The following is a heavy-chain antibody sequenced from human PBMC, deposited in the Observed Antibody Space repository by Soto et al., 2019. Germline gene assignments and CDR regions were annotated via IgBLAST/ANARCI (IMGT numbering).Heavy chain of an antibody. CDR1: GYTFTSYD. D-gene: IGHD2-2*01. Sequence: QVQLVQSGAEVKKPGASVKVSCKASGYTFTSYDINWVRQATGQGLEWMGWMNPNSGNTGYAQKFQGRVTMTMNTSISTAYMELSSLRSEDTAVYYCASRIVVVPSTLVDYWGQGTLVTVSS. J-gene: IGHJ4*02. V-gene: IGHV1-8*01. CDR3: ASRIVVVPSTLVDY. CDR2: MNPNSGNT.